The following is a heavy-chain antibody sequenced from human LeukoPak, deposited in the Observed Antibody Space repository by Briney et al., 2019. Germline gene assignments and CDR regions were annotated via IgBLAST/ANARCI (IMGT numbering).Heavy chain of an antibody. CDR2: IYPGDSDT. CDR1: GYSFTSYW. CDR3: ARPCWGVLPTPPGAFDI. V-gene: IGHV5-51*01. D-gene: IGHD3-10*01. Sequence: GESLKISCKGSGYSFTSYWIGWVRQMPGKGLERMGIIYPGDSDTRYNPSFQGQVTISADKSISTTYLQWSSLKASDTAMYYCARPCWGVLPTPPGAFDIWGQGTMVTVSS. J-gene: IGHJ3*02.